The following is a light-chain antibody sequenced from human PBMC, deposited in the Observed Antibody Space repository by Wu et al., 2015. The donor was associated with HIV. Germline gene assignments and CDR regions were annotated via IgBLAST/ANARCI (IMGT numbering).Light chain of an antibody. CDR2: DAS. CDR3: QKXNTAPWT. J-gene: IGKJ1*01. Sequence: DIQMTQSPSSLSASVGDRVTITCQASQDIDKYLTWYQQKPGKAPKLLISDASNLETGVPSRFSGSGSGTHFTFTISSLQPEDIATYYCQKXNTAPWTFGQGTKVEMK. V-gene: IGKV1-33*01. CDR1: QDIDKY.